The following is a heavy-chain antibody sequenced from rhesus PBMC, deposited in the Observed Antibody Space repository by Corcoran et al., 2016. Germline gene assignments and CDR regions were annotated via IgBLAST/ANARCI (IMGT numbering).Heavy chain of an antibody. D-gene: IGHD4-29*01. CDR1: GGSISSSY. CDR2: IYGGGSST. V-gene: IGHV4-169*01. CDR3: ARARVAAIDY. J-gene: IGHJ4*01. Sequence: QLQLQESGPGLVKPSETLSVTCAVSGGSISSSYWSWIRQAPGKGLEWIGYIYGGGSSTTSNPSLTSRVTLSVATSKNQLSLKLSSVTTADTAVYYCARARVAAIDYWGQGVLVTVSS.